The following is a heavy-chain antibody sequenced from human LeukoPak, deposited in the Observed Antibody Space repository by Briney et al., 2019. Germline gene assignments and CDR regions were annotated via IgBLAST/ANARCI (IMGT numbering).Heavy chain of an antibody. CDR1: GFTFSSYA. D-gene: IGHD2-2*01. J-gene: IGHJ4*02. CDR2: ISGSGGST. CDR3: AKGQYQLPENHGNQWLATHFDY. V-gene: IGHV3-23*01. Sequence: PGGSLRLSCAASGFTFSSYAMSWVRRAPGKGLERVSAISGSGGSTYYADSVKGRFTISRDNSKNTLYLQMNSLRAEDTAVYYCAKGQYQLPENHGNQWLATHFDYWGQGTLVTVSS.